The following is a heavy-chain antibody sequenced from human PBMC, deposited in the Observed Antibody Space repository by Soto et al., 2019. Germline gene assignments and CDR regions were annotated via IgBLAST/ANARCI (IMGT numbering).Heavy chain of an antibody. CDR3: AKKVNSGPGSQYFDY. J-gene: IGHJ4*02. CDR1: GFTFSSYA. CDR2: ISGSSLKV. D-gene: IGHD3-10*01. Sequence: GGSLRLSCVGSGFTFSSYAMSWVRQAPGKGPEWVAGISGSSLKVSYRDSVKGRFTISRDNSKNTLFLQMNSLRAEDTAIYYCAKKVNSGPGSQYFDYWGQGALVTVSS. V-gene: IGHV3-23*01.